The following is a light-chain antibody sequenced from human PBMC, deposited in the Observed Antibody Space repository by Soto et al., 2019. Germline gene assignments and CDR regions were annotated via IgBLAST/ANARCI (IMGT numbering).Light chain of an antibody. Sequence: EIVLTQSPATLSLSPGERATLSCRASQSVSSYLAWYQQKPGQAPRLLIYDASNRATDIPARFSGSESGTDFTLTISSLEPEDFAVYYWLQRSGWPWTFGQGTRVEIK. CDR2: DAS. CDR1: QSVSSY. V-gene: IGKV3-11*01. J-gene: IGKJ1*01. CDR3: LQRSGWPWT.